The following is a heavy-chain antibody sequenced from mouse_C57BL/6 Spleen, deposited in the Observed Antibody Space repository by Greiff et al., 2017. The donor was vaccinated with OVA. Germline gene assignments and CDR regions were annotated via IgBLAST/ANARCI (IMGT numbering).Heavy chain of an antibody. Sequence: VQLVESGAELARPGASVKLSCKASGYTFTSYCISWVKQRPGQGLEWIGEIYPRSGNTYYNEKFKGKATLTADKSSSTAYMELRSLTSEDAAVYVCAREHYGSKGNFDYWGQGTTLTVSS. CDR1: GYTFTSYC. CDR2: IYPRSGNT. J-gene: IGHJ2*01. D-gene: IGHD1-1*01. V-gene: IGHV1-81*01. CDR3: AREHYGSKGNFDY.